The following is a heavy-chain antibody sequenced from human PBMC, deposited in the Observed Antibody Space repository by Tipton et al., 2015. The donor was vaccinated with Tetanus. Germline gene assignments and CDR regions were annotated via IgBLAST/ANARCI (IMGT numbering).Heavy chain of an antibody. D-gene: IGHD4-23*01. CDR3: ARDGSYGGTSISDY. CDR2: INSDGSST. Sequence: SLRLSCAASEFSFSSYWMHWVRQVPGRGLVWVSRINSDGSSTDYADSVKGRFTISRDNGKNTLYLQMDSLRAEDTAVYYCARDGSYGGTSISDYWGQGTQVTVSS. V-gene: IGHV3-74*01. CDR1: EFSFSSYW. J-gene: IGHJ4*02.